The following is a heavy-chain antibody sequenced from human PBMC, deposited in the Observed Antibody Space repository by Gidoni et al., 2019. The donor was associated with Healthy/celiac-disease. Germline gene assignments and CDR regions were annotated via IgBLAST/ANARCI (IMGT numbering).Heavy chain of an antibody. CDR1: GFPFSNAW. D-gene: IGHD3-3*01. V-gene: IGHV3-15*01. CDR2: IKSKTDGGTT. J-gene: IGHJ4*02. Sequence: EVQLVESGGGLVKPGGSLRLSCAASGFPFSNAWMSWVRQAPGKGLEWVGRIKSKTDGGTTDYAAPVKGRFTISRDDSKNTLYLQMNSLKTEDTAVYYCTTDPRKLRFLETLDYWGQGTLVTVSS. CDR3: TTDPRKLRFLETLDY.